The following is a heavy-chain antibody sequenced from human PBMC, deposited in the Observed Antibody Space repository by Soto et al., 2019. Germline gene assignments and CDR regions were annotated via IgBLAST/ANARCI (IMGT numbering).Heavy chain of an antibody. D-gene: IGHD3-9*01. J-gene: IGHJ4*02. CDR2: INHSGST. CDR3: ARGSSNYDILTGYYFLYYFDY. Sequence: SETLSLTCTVSGGSFSGYYWSWIRQPPGKGLEWIGEINHSGSTNYNSSLKSRVTISVDTSKNQFSLKLSSVTAADTAVYYCARGSSNYDILTGYYFLYYFDYWGQGTLLTVSS. CDR1: GGSFSGYY. V-gene: IGHV4-34*01.